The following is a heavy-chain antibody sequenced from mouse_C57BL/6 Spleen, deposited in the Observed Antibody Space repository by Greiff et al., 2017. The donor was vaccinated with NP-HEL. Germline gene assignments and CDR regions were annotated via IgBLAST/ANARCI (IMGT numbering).Heavy chain of an antibody. CDR1: GYAFSSSW. CDR3: AREEGDGGYFDV. D-gene: IGHD3-3*01. Sequence: QVQLQQSGPELVKPGASVKISCKASGYAFSSSWMNWVKQRPGKGLEWIGRIYPGDGDTNYNGKFKGKATLTADKSSSTAYMQLSSLTSEDSAVYFCAREEGDGGYFDVWGTGTTVTVSS. J-gene: IGHJ1*03. V-gene: IGHV1-82*01. CDR2: IYPGDGDT.